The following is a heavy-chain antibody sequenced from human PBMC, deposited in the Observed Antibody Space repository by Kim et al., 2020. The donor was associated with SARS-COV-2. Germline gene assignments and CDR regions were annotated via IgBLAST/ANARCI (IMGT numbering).Heavy chain of an antibody. V-gene: IGHV3-9*01. Sequence: GGSLRLSCAASGFTFDDYAMHWVRQAPGKGLEWVSGISWNSGSIGYADSVKGRFTISRDNAKNSLYLQMNSLRAEDTALYYCAKGRHYGDPAPFYYYYGMDVWGQGTTVSVSS. CDR1: GFTFDDYA. CDR3: AKGRHYGDPAPFYYYYGMDV. CDR2: ISWNSGSI. D-gene: IGHD4-17*01. J-gene: IGHJ6*02.